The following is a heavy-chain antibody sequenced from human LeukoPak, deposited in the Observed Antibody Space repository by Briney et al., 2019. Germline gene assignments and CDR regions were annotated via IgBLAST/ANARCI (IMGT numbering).Heavy chain of an antibody. CDR1: GFTFSSYA. Sequence: GGSLRLSCAASGFTFSSYAMHWVRQAPGKGLEWVANIKLDGSEKNYVDSVKGRFTISRDNTKNSLYLQMNSLRVEDTAVYYCAKDRGGYSGYDPPPPGMDVWGQGTTVTVSS. D-gene: IGHD5-12*01. V-gene: IGHV3-7*03. CDR3: AKDRGGYSGYDPPPPGMDV. CDR2: IKLDGSEK. J-gene: IGHJ6*02.